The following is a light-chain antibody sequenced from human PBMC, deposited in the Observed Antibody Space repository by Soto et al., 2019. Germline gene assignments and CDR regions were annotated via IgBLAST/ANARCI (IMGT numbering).Light chain of an antibody. CDR3: QQYGISPWT. V-gene: IGKV3-20*01. Sequence: EIVLTQSPGTLSLSPGERATLSCRASQTVRNNYLAWYQQKPAQAPRLLIYAASNRATGIPDRFSGSGSGTEFTLTVSRLEPDDFAVYYCQQYGISPWTFGQGTKV. CDR2: AAS. CDR1: QTVRNNY. J-gene: IGKJ1*01.